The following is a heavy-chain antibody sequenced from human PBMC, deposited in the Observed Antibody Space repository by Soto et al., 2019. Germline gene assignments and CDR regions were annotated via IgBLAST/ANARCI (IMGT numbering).Heavy chain of an antibody. V-gene: IGHV1-69*13. CDR3: ARAPADYYDSSGYYPY. D-gene: IGHD3-22*01. CDR1: GGTFSSYA. J-gene: IGHJ4*02. CDR2: IIPIFGTA. Sequence: SVKVSCKASGGTFSSYAISCVRQAPGQGLEWMGGIIPIFGTANYAQKFQGRVTITADESTSTAYMELSSLRSEDTAVYYCARAPADYYDSSGYYPYWGQGTLVTVSS.